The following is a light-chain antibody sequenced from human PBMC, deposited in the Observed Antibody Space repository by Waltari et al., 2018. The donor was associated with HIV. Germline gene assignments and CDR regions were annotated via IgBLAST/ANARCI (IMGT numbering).Light chain of an antibody. CDR2: GAS. CDR1: QSVSSIY. CDR3: QQYGSSPFT. Sequence: EIVLTQSPGTLSLSPGERATISCRASQSVSSIYLAWYQQKHGQAPRLLIYGASSRATGIPDRFSGSRSGTDFTLSISRLEPEDFAVYYCQQYGSSPFTFGPGTKVDIK. V-gene: IGKV3-20*01. J-gene: IGKJ3*01.